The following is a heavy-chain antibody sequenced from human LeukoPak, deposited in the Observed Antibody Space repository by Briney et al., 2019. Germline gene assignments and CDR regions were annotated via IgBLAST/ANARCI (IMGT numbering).Heavy chain of an antibody. CDR1: GGSIGGYY. Sequence: SETLSLTCTVSGGSIGGYYWSWIRPPPGKGLEYIGYIHYSGTTNYNPSLESRLTISLDTSKNQFSLPLRSVTAADTAVYYCARFGSAVAGTYNNYYMEVWGKGTTVTVS. CDR2: IHYSGTT. D-gene: IGHD6-19*01. CDR3: ARFGSAVAGTYNNYYMEV. V-gene: IGHV4-59*12. J-gene: IGHJ6*03.